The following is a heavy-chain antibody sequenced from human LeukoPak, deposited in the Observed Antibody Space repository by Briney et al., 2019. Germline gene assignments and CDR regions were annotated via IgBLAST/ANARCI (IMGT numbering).Heavy chain of an antibody. CDR1: GFTFSSYG. J-gene: IGHJ4*02. CDR2: ISYDGSSK. V-gene: IGHV3-30*18. CDR3: AKARLRAGDPIDY. D-gene: IGHD2-21*02. Sequence: PGRSLRLSCAASGFTFSSYGMHWVRQAPGKGLEWVAVISYDGSSKYYADSVKGRFTISRDNSKNTLYLQMNSLRAEDTAVYYCAKARLRAGDPIDYWGQGTLVTVSS.